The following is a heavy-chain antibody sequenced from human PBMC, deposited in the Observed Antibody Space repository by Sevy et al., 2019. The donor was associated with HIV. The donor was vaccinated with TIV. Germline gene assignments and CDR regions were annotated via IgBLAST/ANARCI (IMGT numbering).Heavy chain of an antibody. Sequence: GGSLRLSCAVSGFTFSIYYMTWARQAPGKGLEWVANIKSDGSDKIYVDSVKGRFTITRDNAKNSLYLQMNSLAAEDTAVYYCARYGGYIDHWGHGTLVTVSS. CDR2: IKSDGSDK. CDR1: GFTFSIYY. V-gene: IGHV3-7*01. CDR3: ARYGGYIDH. J-gene: IGHJ4*01. D-gene: IGHD2-15*01.